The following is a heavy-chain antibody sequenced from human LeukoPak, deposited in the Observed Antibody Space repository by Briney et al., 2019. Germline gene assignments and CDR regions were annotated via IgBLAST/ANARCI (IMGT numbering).Heavy chain of an antibody. V-gene: IGHV3-7*01. CDR1: GFTLSSYW. J-gene: IGHJ6*02. Sequence: PGGSLRLSCAASGFTLSSYWMSWVRQAPGKGLEWVANIKQDGSEKYYVDSVKGRFAISRDNAKNSLYLQMNSLRAEDTAVYYCARCRVVVAATPYYYGMDVWGQGTTVTVSS. CDR3: ARCRVVVAATPYYYGMDV. CDR2: IKQDGSEK. D-gene: IGHD2-15*01.